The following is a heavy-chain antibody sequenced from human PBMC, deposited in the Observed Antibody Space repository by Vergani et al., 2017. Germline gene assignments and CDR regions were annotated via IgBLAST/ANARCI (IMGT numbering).Heavy chain of an antibody. J-gene: IGHJ4*02. CDR1: GFTFSSYG. V-gene: IGHV3-33*01. Sequence: QVQLVESGGGVVQPGRSLRLSCAASGFTFSSYGMHWVRQAPGKGLEWVAVIWYDGSNKYYADSVKGRFTISRDNSKNTLYLQMNSLRAEDTAVYYWARPDTIFGVGAIDYWGQGTLVTVSS. CDR2: IWYDGSNK. D-gene: IGHD3-3*01. CDR3: ARPDTIFGVGAIDY.